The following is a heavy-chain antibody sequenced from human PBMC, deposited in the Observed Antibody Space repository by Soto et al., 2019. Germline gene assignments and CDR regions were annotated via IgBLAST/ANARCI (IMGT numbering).Heavy chain of an antibody. CDR3: ARDPGYTYGYSFDY. CDR1: GDSVSSNSAS. J-gene: IGHJ4*02. Sequence: SQTLPLTCGISGDSVSSNSASWSWIRQSPSRGLEWLGRTFRRSKWFYEYATSVRGQIIINADTSKNQFSLQVNSVIPEDTAVYYCARDPGYTYGYSFDYWGQGTPVTVSS. D-gene: IGHD5-18*01. V-gene: IGHV6-1*01. CDR2: TFRRSKWFY.